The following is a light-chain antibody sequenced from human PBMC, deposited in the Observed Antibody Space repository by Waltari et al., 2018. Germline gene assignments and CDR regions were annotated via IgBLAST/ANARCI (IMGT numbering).Light chain of an antibody. CDR2: KAS. J-gene: IGKJ4*01. CDR3: QQYNSYSLRT. Sequence: DIQSKQSPSTLSASVGDRFTINCRASQSISKWLTWYQQQPGKPPKLLLYKASTLESGVPSRFSSSGSGTEFALTISSLQPADSVSSYCQQYNSYSLRTFGGGTKVEIK. CDR1: QSISKW. V-gene: IGKV1-5*03.